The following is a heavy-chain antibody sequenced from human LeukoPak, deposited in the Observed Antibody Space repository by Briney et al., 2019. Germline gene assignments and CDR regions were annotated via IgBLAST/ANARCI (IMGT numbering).Heavy chain of an antibody. D-gene: IGHD3-3*01. J-gene: IGHJ3*02. CDR2: INHSGST. Sequence: SETLSLTCAVYGGSFSGYYWSWIRQPPGKGLEWIGEINHSGSTNYNPSLKSRVTISVDTSKNQFSLKLSSVTAADTAVYYCAGWNYDFWSGYYTSAFDIWGQGTMVTVSS. V-gene: IGHV4-34*01. CDR1: GGSFSGYY. CDR3: AGWNYDFWSGYYTSAFDI.